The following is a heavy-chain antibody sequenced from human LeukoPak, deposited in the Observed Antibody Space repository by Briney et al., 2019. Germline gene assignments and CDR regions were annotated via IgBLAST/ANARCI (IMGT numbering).Heavy chain of an antibody. D-gene: IGHD1-26*01. CDR3: AKDLHPMVGAKTFDD. Sequence: PGGSVRLSCAASGFTFSSYGMHWVRQAPGKGLEWVAFIRYDASDQYYADPVKGRFTISRDNSKNTLFLQMNSLRAEDTAVYYCAKDLHPMVGAKTFDDWGQGTLVTVSS. CDR1: GFTFSSYG. CDR2: IRYDASDQ. J-gene: IGHJ4*02. V-gene: IGHV3-30*02.